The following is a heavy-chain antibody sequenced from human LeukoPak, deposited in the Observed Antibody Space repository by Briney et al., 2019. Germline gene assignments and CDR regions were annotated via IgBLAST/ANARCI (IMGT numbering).Heavy chain of an antibody. CDR3: ARVGGYSYGFWFDP. J-gene: IGHJ5*02. CDR2: IIPIFGTA. CDR1: GGTFSSYA. V-gene: IGHV1-69*05. D-gene: IGHD5-18*01. Sequence: SVKVSCKASGGTFSSYAISWMRQAPGQGLEWMGRIIPIFGTANYAQKFQGRVTITTDESTSTAYMELSSLRSEDTAVYYCARVGGYSYGFWFDPWGQGTLVTVSS.